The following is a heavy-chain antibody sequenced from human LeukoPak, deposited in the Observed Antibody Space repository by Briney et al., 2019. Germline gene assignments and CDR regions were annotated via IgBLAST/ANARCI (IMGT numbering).Heavy chain of an antibody. CDR3: ATGKRGYSYGYTIDY. CDR2: IAGSGGST. Sequence: EGSLRLSCAASGFTFSSYAMSWVRQAPGKGLEWVSAIAGSGGSTYYADSAKGRFTISRDNSKNTLYLQMNSLRAEDTAVYYCATGKRGYSYGYTIDYWGQGTLVTVSS. CDR1: GFTFSSYA. J-gene: IGHJ4*02. D-gene: IGHD5-18*01. V-gene: IGHV3-23*01.